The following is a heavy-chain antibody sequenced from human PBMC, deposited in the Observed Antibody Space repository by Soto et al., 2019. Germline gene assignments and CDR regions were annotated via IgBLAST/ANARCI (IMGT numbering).Heavy chain of an antibody. CDR1: GGSISSYY. J-gene: IGHJ4*02. V-gene: IGHV4-59*12. D-gene: IGHD2-15*01. CDR3: ARDSEYCSGGSCYFGY. Sequence: SETLSLTCTVSGGSISSYYWSWIRQPPGKGLEWIGYIYYSGSTNYNPSLKSRVTISVDTSKNQFSLKLSSVTAADTAVYYCARDSEYCSGGSCYFGYWGQGTLVTVSS. CDR2: IYYSGST.